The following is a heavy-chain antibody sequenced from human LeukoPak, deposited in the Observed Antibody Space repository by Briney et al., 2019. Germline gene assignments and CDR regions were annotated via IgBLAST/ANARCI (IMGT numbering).Heavy chain of an antibody. CDR2: IFDAGST. CDR1: GSSISTYY. J-gene: IGHJ4*02. V-gene: IGHV4-59*01. CDR3: ARGYGNRQWLVAF. Sequence: SETLSLTCTVSGSSISTYYWSWIRQPPGKGLEWIGYIFDAGSTNYNPSLQSRISISVDTSKSQFSLNLTSVTAADTAVYYCARGYGNRQWLVAFWGQGTLVTVSS. D-gene: IGHD6-19*01.